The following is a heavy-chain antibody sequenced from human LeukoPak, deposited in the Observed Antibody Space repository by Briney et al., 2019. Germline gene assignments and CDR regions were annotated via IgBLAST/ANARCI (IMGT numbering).Heavy chain of an antibody. D-gene: IGHD1-26*01. J-gene: IGHJ3*02. CDR2: IYYSGGT. V-gene: IGHV4-59*01. CDR3: ARGNTRRRTFDI. CDR1: GGSISNYY. Sequence: SETLSLTCTVSGGSISNYYWSWIRQSPGKGLEWIGYIYYSGGTNYIPSLKTRVTISVDTSKNQFSLKVSSVTGADTAMYYCARGNTRRRTFDIWGQGTMVTVSS.